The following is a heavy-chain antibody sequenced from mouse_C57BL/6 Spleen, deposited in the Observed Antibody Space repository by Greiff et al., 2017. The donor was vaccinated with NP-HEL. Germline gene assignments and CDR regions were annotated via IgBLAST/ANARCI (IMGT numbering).Heavy chain of an antibody. V-gene: IGHV1-15*01. J-gene: IGHJ4*01. D-gene: IGHD1-1*01. CDR1: GYTFTDYE. CDR2: IDPETGGP. CDR3: TNYYGSSSYAMDY. Sequence: QVHVKQSGAELVRPGASVTLSCKASGYTFTDYEMHWVKQTPVHGLEWIGAIDPETGGPAYNQKFKGKAILTADKSSSTAYLELRSLTSEDSAVYYCTNYYGSSSYAMDYWGQGTSVTVSS.